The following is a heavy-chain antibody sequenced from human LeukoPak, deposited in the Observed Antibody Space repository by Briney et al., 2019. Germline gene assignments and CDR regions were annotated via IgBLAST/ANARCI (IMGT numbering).Heavy chain of an antibody. CDR3: ARVWFGEFLNYFDY. D-gene: IGHD3-10*01. V-gene: IGHV3-7*01. CDR1: GFTFSSYW. Sequence: GGSLRLSCAASGFTFSSYWMSWVRQAPGKGLEWVANIKQDGSEKYYVDSVKGRFTISRDNAKNSLYLQMNSLRAEDTAVYYCARVWFGEFLNYFDYWGQGTLVTVSS. J-gene: IGHJ4*02. CDR2: IKQDGSEK.